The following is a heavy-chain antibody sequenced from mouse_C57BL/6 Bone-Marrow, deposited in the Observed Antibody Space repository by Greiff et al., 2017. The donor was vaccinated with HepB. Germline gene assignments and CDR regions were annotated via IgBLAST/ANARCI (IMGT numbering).Heavy chain of an antibody. CDR2: IDPENGDT. CDR3: TTDWGHKKSY. CDR1: GFNIKDDY. J-gene: IGHJ4*01. V-gene: IGHV14-4*01. Sequence: VQLKESGAELVRPGASVKLSCTASGFNIKDDYMHWVKQRPEQGLEWIGWIDPENGDTEYASKFQGKATITADTSSNTAYLQLSSLTSEDTAVYYCTTDWGHKKSYWGQGTSVTVSS.